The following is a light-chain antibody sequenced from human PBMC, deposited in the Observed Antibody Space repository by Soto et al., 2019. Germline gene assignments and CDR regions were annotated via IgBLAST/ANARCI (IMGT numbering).Light chain of an antibody. V-gene: IGKV1-39*01. Sequence: DIQLTQTPSSLSASVGDRVTISCRASQSISSSLNWYQQKPGKAPKLLIYAASSLQSGVPSRFSGSGSGTDFTLTISSLQPEDFATYYCQQSYCSWYTFGQGTKLEIK. CDR1: QSISSS. J-gene: IGKJ2*01. CDR3: QQSYCSWYT. CDR2: AAS.